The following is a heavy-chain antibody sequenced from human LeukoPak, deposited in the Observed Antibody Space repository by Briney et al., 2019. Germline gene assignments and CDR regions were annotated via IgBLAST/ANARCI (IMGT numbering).Heavy chain of an antibody. CDR3: AQDLVNIVVGVAALRTFDY. V-gene: IGHV3-23*01. D-gene: IGHD2-15*01. CDR1: GFSFSSYA. Sequence: GGSLRLSCAVSGFSFSSYAMSWARQAPGEGREWVSAISVSGVSAYYADSVKGRFTLTRDNTKNTQYQQMNRQRAEDTAVYYCAQDLVNIVVGVAALRTFDYWGQGTLVSVPS. CDR2: ISVSGVSA. J-gene: IGHJ4*02.